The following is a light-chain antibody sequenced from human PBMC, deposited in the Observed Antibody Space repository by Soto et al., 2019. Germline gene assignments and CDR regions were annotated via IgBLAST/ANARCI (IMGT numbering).Light chain of an antibody. Sequence: EIVITQSPATLSVSHGGRATLSCRASQSVSSNVARYQQKPGQAPRLLIYGASNRATGIPDRFSGSGSGTDFTLTINRLEPEDFAVYFCQRYGSSVTFGGGTKVDI. CDR1: QSVSSN. J-gene: IGKJ4*01. CDR2: GAS. V-gene: IGKV3-20*01. CDR3: QRYGSSVT.